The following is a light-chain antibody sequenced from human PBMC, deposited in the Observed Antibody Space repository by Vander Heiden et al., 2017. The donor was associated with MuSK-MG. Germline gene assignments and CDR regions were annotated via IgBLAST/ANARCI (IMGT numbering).Light chain of an antibody. V-gene: IGKV3-20*01. J-gene: IGKJ4*01. CDR1: QSVRSSY. CDR2: GAS. Sequence: ELVLTQSPGTLSLSSGERATRSCRASQSVRSSYLAWYQQKPCQAPRLLIYGASSRATGIPDRFSGSGSGTDFTLTISRLEPEDFAVYYCQQDGSSPRLTFGGEAKVEIQ. CDR3: QQDGSSPRLT.